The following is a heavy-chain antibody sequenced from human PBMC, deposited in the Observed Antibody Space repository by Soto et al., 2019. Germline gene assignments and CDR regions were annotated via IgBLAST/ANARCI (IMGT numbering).Heavy chain of an antibody. Sequence: PGGSLRLSCAASGFTFSSYAMSWVRQAPGKGLEWVSTINSGGSTYYADSVKGRFTISRDNSKNTLYLQMNSLRAEDTAVYYCAKDHLKGYDSSGYPNWFDPWGQGTLVTVSS. CDR2: INSGGST. J-gene: IGHJ5*02. D-gene: IGHD3-22*01. V-gene: IGHV3-23*01. CDR3: AKDHLKGYDSSGYPNWFDP. CDR1: GFTFSSYA.